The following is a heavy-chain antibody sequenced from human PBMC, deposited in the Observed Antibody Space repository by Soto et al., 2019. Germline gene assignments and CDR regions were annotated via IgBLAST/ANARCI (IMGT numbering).Heavy chain of an antibody. Sequence: ETLSLTCTVSGGSIYRSGYYWGWIRQPAGRGLEWIGNIDYNGVTYSNPSLKSRVTISRDTSKNQFSLKLTSVTAADTALYYCGKVLVGATGHTDSDSWGPGTLVTVSS. V-gene: IGHV4-39*01. CDR3: GKVLVGATGHTDSDS. CDR2: IDYNGVT. D-gene: IGHD2-15*01. J-gene: IGHJ4*02. CDR1: GGSIYRSGYY.